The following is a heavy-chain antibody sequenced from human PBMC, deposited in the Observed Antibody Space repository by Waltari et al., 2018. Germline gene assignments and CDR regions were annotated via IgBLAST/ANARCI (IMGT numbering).Heavy chain of an antibody. CDR2: IYYSGST. J-gene: IGHJ6*03. Sequence: QLQLQESGPGLVKPSETLSLTCTVSGGSISSSSYYWGWIRQPPGKGLEWIGSIYYSGSTYYNPSLKSRVTISVDTSKNQFSLKLSSVTAADTAVYYCARRRGAPNYYSYMDVWGKGTTVTVSS. CDR1: GGSISSSSYY. V-gene: IGHV4-39*01. CDR3: ARRRGAPNYYSYMDV.